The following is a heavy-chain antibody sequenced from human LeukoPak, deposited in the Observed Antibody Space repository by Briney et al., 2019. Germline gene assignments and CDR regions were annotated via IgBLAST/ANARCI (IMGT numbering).Heavy chain of an antibody. CDR1: GFTVSSNY. D-gene: IGHD3-22*01. Sequence: GGSLRLSCAASGFTVSSNYMSWVRQAPGKGLEWVSVIYSGGSTYYADSVKGRFTISRDNSKNTLYLQMNSLRAEDTAVYYCATVGGSSGYYYRGDWFDPWGQGTLVTVSS. CDR3: ATVGGSSGYYYRGDWFDP. V-gene: IGHV3-53*01. CDR2: IYSGGST. J-gene: IGHJ5*02.